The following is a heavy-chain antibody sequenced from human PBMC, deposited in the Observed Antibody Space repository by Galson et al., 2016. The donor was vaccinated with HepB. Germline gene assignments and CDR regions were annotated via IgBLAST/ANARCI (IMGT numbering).Heavy chain of an antibody. CDR1: GFTFSSVA. CDR3: AKAIEEYCGGGSCYVDY. J-gene: IGHJ4*02. V-gene: IGHV3-23*01. Sequence: SLRLSCAASGFTFSSVAMAWVRQAPGKGLEWVSGISGSGGSTYYVDSGRGRFSISRDNSKNTLYLQMYSLRADDTAVYFCAKAIEEYCGGGSCYVDYWGQGTLVSVSS. CDR2: ISGSGGST. D-gene: IGHD2-15*01.